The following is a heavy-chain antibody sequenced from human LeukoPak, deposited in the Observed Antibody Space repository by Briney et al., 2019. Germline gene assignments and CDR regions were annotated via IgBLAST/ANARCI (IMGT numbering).Heavy chain of an antibody. D-gene: IGHD5-18*01. Sequence: GGSLRLSCAASGFTFSSYSMSWVRQAPGKGLQWVASIKQDGSEKYYVDSVKGRFTVSRDNAENSLYLRMNSLRVEDTAVYYCARTTEGGYTYDYFYYYYMDVWGKGTTVTISS. CDR1: GFTFSSYS. CDR3: ARTTEGGYTYDYFYYYYMDV. V-gene: IGHV3-7*03. J-gene: IGHJ6*03. CDR2: IKQDGSEK.